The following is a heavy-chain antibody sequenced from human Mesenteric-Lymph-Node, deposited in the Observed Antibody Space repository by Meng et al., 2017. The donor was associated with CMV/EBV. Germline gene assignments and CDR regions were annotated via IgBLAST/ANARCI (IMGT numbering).Heavy chain of an antibody. CDR3: ARETSSSVFIAGF. CDR1: GFTFGSFA. CDR2: ISFDGTTK. V-gene: IGHV3-30-3*01. J-gene: IGHJ4*02. D-gene: IGHD6-6*01. Sequence: GGSLRLSCTASGFTFGSFAMHWVRQAPGRGLQWVTMISFDGTTKYYADSVKGRFTVSRDNSENTLYLQMNSLRPEDTAVYFCARETSSSVFIAGFWGQGTMVTVSS.